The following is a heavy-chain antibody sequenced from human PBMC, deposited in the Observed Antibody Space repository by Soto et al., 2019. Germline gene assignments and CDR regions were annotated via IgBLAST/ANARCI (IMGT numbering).Heavy chain of an antibody. D-gene: IGHD6-13*01. J-gene: IGHJ4*02. CDR3: ARGDRPSSAGTGAY. V-gene: IGHV3-74*01. CDR2: IDYDGTTA. Sequence: GGSLRLSCAASGFAFDSYWMHWVRQVPGEGPVWVSRIDYDGTTATYADSVKGRFTISRDNAKNTLYLQMNSLRAEDTAVYYCARGDRPSSAGTGAYWGQGTLVTVSS. CDR1: GFAFDSYW.